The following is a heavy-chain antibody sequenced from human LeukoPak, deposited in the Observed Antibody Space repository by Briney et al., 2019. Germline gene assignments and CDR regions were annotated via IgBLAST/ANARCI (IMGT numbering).Heavy chain of an antibody. CDR3: ASSLLYYDILTGYYPFFP. J-gene: IGHJ5*02. CDR1: GFTVSSNY. D-gene: IGHD3-9*01. Sequence: GGSLRLSCAASGFTVSSNYMSWVRQAPGKGLEWVSVIYSGGSIYYADSVKGRFTISRDNSKNTLYLQMNSLRAEDTAVYYCASSLLYYDILTGYYPFFPWGQGTLVTVSS. V-gene: IGHV3-66*01. CDR2: IYSGGSI.